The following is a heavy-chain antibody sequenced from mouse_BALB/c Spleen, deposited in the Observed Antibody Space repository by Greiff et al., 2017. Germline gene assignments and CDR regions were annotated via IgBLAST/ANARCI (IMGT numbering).Heavy chain of an antibody. J-gene: IGHJ3*01. V-gene: IGHV1-77*01. CDR1: GYTFTDYY. CDR3: ARRELAY. Sequence: QVQLKQSGAELARPGASVKLSCKASGYTFTDYYINWVKQRTGQGLEWIGEIYPGSGNTYYNEKFKGKATLTADKSSSTAYMQLSSLTSEDSAVYFCARRELAYWGQGTLVTVSA. CDR2: IYPGSGNT.